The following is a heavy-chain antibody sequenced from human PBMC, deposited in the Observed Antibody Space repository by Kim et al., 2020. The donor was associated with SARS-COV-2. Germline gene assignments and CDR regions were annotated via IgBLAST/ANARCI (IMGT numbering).Heavy chain of an antibody. V-gene: IGHV3-48*03. CDR2: ISRSGSSI. CDR3: ARDVGGDTMVRGVMSY. D-gene: IGHD3-10*01. Sequence: GGSLRLSCVASGFTVSSYEMSWVRQSPGKGLEWVSYISRSGSSIYYADSVKGRFTISRDNAKNSLYLQMNSLRAEDTAVYYCARDVGGDTMVRGVMSYWGPGNLGTVSS. CDR1: GFTVSSYE. J-gene: IGHJ4*02.